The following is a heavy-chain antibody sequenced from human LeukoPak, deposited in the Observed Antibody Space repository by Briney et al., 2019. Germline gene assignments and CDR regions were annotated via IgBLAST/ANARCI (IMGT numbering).Heavy chain of an antibody. CDR3: ARDPGQYYDILTGYYTPYYFDY. CDR1: GYTFTSYG. CDR2: ISTYNGDT. Sequence: ASVKVSCKASGYTFTSYGISRVRQAPGQGLEWMGWISTYNGDTDYAQKLQGRVTMTADTSTSTAYMELRSLRSDDTAVYYCARDPGQYYDILTGYYTPYYFDYWGQGTLVTVSS. J-gene: IGHJ4*02. D-gene: IGHD3-9*01. V-gene: IGHV1-18*01.